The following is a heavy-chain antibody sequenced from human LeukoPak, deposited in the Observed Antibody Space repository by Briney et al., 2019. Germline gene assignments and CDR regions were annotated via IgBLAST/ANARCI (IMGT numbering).Heavy chain of an antibody. CDR2: ISGSGGGT. CDR1: GVTFSSYV. Sequence: GGSLRLSCEASGVTFSSYVISWVRQAPGQGPEWVSGISGSGGGTYYADSVKGRFAISRDNSKNTLYLQMNSLRAEDTAVYYCVQEGPRGLAFDIWGQGTKVTVSS. V-gene: IGHV3-23*01. J-gene: IGHJ3*02. CDR3: VQEGPRGLAFDI.